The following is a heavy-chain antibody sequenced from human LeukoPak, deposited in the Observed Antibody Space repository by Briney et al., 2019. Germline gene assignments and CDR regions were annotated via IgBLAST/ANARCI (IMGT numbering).Heavy chain of an antibody. Sequence: RTSETLSLTCIVSGGSISSYYWSWIRQPPGKGLEWIGHIYHSGSTNYTPSLKSRVTILVDTSKNQFSLKLSSVTAADTAVYYCARHWLDSGTPDRFDYWGQGTLVTVSS. CDR1: GGSISSYY. CDR2: IYHSGST. CDR3: ARHWLDSGTPDRFDY. D-gene: IGHD3-10*01. V-gene: IGHV4-59*08. J-gene: IGHJ4*02.